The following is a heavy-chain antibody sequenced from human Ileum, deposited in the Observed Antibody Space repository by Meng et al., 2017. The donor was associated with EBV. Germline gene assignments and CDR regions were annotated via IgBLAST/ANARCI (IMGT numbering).Heavy chain of an antibody. J-gene: IGHJ5*02. CDR3: ARRGGYDILTPVGWFDP. CDR2: KYHSGST. V-gene: IGHV4-30-4*01. CDR1: GGSISSSGNY. Sequence: QVHLAESGPGLVRPFGTLSLPCAFSGGSISSSGNYWSWIRQPPGKGLEWIGYKYHSGSTYYNPSLKSRVTMSVDTSRNQFSLKLSSVTAADTAVYYCARRGGYDILTPVGWFDPWGQGTLVTVSS. D-gene: IGHD3-9*01.